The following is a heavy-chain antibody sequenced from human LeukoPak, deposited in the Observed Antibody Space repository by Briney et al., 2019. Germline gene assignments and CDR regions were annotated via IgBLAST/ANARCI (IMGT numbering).Heavy chain of an antibody. CDR2: IYYSGNT. CDR3: ARGANYNWDS. V-gene: IGHV4-61*05. CDR1: GGSISSSSYY. J-gene: IGHJ4*02. Sequence: SETLSLTCTVSGGSISSSSYYWSWIRQPPGKGLEWIGSIYYSGNTNYNPSLKSRVTISVDTSKNQFSLKLSSVTAADTAVYYCARGANYNWDSWGQGTLVTVSS. D-gene: IGHD1-20*01.